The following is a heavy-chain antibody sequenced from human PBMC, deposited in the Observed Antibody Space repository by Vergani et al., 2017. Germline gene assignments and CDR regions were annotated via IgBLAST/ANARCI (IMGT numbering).Heavy chain of an antibody. J-gene: IGHJ3*01. CDR1: GFTFNHYA. Sequence: EVQLLESGGDLVQPGGSLRLSCAASGFTFNHYAMNWVRQAPGKGLEWVSGISGSGGSTYYAGSVKGRFTISRDSSKNTLYLQMNSLSAGDTAVYYCAKVCGSTSCTYGGGAFDVWGHGTMVTVSS. CDR3: AKVCGSTSCTYGGGAFDV. CDR2: ISGSGGST. V-gene: IGHV3-23*01. D-gene: IGHD2-2*01.